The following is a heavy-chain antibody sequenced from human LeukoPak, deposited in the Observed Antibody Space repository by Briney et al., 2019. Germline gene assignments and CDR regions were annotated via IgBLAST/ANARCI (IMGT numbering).Heavy chain of an antibody. Sequence: PSETLSLTCAVSGYSISSGYYWGWIRQPPGKGLEWIGSIYHSGSTYYNPSLKSRVTISVDTSKNQFSLKLSSVTAADAAVYYCARLSRLITTIHFDYWGQGTLVTVSS. V-gene: IGHV4-38-2*01. CDR2: IYHSGST. CDR1: GYSISSGYY. CDR3: ARLSRLITTIHFDY. D-gene: IGHD3-22*01. J-gene: IGHJ4*02.